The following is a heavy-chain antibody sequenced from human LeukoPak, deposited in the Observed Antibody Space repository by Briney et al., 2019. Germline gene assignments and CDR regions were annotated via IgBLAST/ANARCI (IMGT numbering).Heavy chain of an antibody. CDR3: ARTRRHYYGSGKNLTPWPAGLDV. V-gene: IGHV4-59*01. Sequence: SETLSLTCTVSGGSFSDYYWTWIRQPPGKGLEWIGYSGSTNYNPSLKSRVTISTDTSKRHFPLTLSSVTADDTAVYYCARTRRHYYGSGKNLTPWPAGLDVWGQGTTVIVS. D-gene: IGHD3-10*01. CDR1: GGSFSDYY. CDR2: YSGST. J-gene: IGHJ6*02.